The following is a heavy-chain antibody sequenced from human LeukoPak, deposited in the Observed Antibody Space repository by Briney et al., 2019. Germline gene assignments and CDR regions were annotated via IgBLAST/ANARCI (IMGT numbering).Heavy chain of an antibody. D-gene: IGHD7-27*01. Sequence: PGGSLRLSCAASGFTFNLYAMHWVRQAPGKGLEWVAVLRHDGSDIYYADSVKGRFSISRDNSKNTLYLHMNTLRAEDTAIYYRARDQSPKWGSGERYFDYWGLGTPVTVSS. CDR2: LRHDGSDI. CDR3: ARDQSPKWGSGERYFDY. CDR1: GFTFNLYA. V-gene: IGHV3-33*08. J-gene: IGHJ4*02.